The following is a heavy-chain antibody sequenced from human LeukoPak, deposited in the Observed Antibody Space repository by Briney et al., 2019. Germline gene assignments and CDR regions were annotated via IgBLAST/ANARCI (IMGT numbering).Heavy chain of an antibody. Sequence: PGGSLRLSCAASGFSFSSYWMSWVRRAPGKGLEWVASIKHDASEKHYVDSVKGRFTISRDNAKNSLYLQMNSLRAEDTAVYYCAELGITMIGGVWGKGTTVTISS. J-gene: IGHJ6*04. CDR1: GFSFSSYW. V-gene: IGHV3-7*01. CDR3: AELGITMIGGV. D-gene: IGHD3-10*02. CDR2: IKHDASEK.